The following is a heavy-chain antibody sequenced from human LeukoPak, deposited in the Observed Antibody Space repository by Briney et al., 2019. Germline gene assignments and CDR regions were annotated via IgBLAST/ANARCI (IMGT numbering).Heavy chain of an antibody. CDR2: IYWDDDK. V-gene: IGHV2-5*02. CDR1: GFSLSTSGVG. D-gene: IGHD6-13*01. CDR3: AHRPNPTSIYSSSWYSGGGDWFDP. J-gene: IGHJ5*02. Sequence: SGPTLVKPTQTLTLTCTFSGFSLSTSGVGVGWIRQPPGKALEWLALIYWDDDKRYSPSLKSRLTITKDTSKDQVVLTMTNMDPVDTATYYCAHRPNPTSIYSSSWYSGGGDWFDPWGQGTLVTVSS.